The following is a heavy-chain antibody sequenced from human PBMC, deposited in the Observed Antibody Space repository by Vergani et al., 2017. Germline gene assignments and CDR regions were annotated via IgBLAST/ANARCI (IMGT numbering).Heavy chain of an antibody. CDR3: ARFRTGFGELFDDAFDI. CDR2: IYPGDSDT. Sequence: EVQLVQSGAEVKKPGESLKISCKCSGYSFTSYWIGWVRQMPGKGLEWMGIIYPGDSDTRYSLSFQGQVTISADKSISTAYLQWSSLKASDTAMYYCARFRTGFGELFDDAFDIWGQGTMVTVSS. D-gene: IGHD3-10*01. CDR1: GYSFTSYW. J-gene: IGHJ3*02. V-gene: IGHV5-51*01.